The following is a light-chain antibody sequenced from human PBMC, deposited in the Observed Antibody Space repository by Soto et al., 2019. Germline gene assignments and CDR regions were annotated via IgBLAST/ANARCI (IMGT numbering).Light chain of an antibody. J-gene: IGLJ2*01. Sequence: QPVLTQSPSASASLGASVKLTCTLSSGHSNYAIAWHQQQPEKGPRYLMRINSDGSHNKGDGIPDRFSASSSGSERYLTISSLQPEDEADYYCQTWGTGIQVFGGGTKLTVL. V-gene: IGLV4-69*01. CDR2: INSDGSH. CDR3: QTWGTGIQV. CDR1: SGHSNYA.